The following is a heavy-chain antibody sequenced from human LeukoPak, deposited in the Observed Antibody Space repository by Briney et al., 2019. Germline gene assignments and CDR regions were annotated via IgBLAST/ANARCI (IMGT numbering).Heavy chain of an antibody. CDR3: ARISSYIVVVPAARPYYMDV. CDR2: IKQDGSEK. J-gene: IGHJ6*03. D-gene: IGHD2-2*01. CDR1: GFTFSSYL. Sequence: PGGSLRLSCAASGFTFSSYLMSWVRQAPGKGLEWVANIKQDGSEKYYVDSVKGRFTISRDNAKNSLYLQMNSLRAEDTAVYYCARISSYIVVVPAARPYYMDVWGKGTTVTVSS. V-gene: IGHV3-7*01.